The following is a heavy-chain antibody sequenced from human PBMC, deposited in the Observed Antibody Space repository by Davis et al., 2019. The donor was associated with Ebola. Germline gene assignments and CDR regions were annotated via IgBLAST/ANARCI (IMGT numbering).Heavy chain of an antibody. J-gene: IGHJ6*02. V-gene: IGHV1-46*01. CDR2: INPSGGST. CDR1: GYTFTSYY. D-gene: IGHD3-16*02. CDR3: ARVPNEVFTFGGVIVVDYYGMDV. Sequence: ASVKVSCKASGYTFTSYYMHWVRQAPGQGLEWMGIINPSGGSTSYAQKFQGRVTMTRDTSTSTVYMELSSLRSEDTAVYYCARVPNEVFTFGGVIVVDYYGMDVWGQGTTVTVSS.